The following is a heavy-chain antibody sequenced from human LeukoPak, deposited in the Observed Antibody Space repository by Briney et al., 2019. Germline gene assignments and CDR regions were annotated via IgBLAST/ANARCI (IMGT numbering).Heavy chain of an antibody. J-gene: IGHJ6*03. D-gene: IGHD1-26*01. Sequence: ASVKVSCKASGYTFTSYGISWVRQAPGQGLEWMGWINPYTGDTNSAQKFQGRVTMTRDTSISTAYMELSRLTSDDSAVYYCARDLESPGELKYYYYMDVWGNGTTVTVSS. CDR1: GYTFTSYG. V-gene: IGHV1-18*01. CDR2: INPYTGDT. CDR3: ARDLESPGELKYYYYMDV.